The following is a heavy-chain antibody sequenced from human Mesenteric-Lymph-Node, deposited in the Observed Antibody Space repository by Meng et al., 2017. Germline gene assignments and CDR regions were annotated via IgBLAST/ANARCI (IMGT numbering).Heavy chain of an antibody. CDR3: ARRVHDGSGHHYFDY. Sequence: QVQRQQGGAGPLQPLETLSLTCTVSCGSTTSTSYYWDWIRQSPAKGLEWIGTIGYSGTIVYNPSLSSRVTMTLDTSKNQFSLKLSSVTAPDTAVYYCARRVHDGSGHHYFDYWGQGTLVTVSS. J-gene: IGHJ4*02. V-gene: IGHV4-39*01. CDR1: CGSTTSTSYY. CDR2: IGYSGTI. D-gene: IGHD3-22*01.